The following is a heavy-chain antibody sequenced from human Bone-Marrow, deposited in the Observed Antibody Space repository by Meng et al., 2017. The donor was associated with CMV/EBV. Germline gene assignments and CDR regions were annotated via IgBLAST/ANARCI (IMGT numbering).Heavy chain of an antibody. CDR3: ARDLPGIVVVPAAID. Sequence: SAFTFDDYGMSWVRQAPGKGLEWVSGINWNGGSTGYADSVKGRFTISRDNAKNSLYLQMNSLRAEDTALYYCARDLPGIVVVPAAIDWGQGTLVTVSS. CDR2: INWNGGST. D-gene: IGHD2-2*01. CDR1: AFTFDDYG. J-gene: IGHJ4*02. V-gene: IGHV3-20*03.